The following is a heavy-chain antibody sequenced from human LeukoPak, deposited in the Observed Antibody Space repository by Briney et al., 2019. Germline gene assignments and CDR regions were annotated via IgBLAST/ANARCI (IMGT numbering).Heavy chain of an antibody. Sequence: GGSLRLSCAASGFTFSSYSMNWVRQARGKGLELVSYVSSSSSTIYYADSVKGRFTIPRDNAKNSLYLQMNSLRAEDTAVYYCARLLWFGESRKDYWGQGTLVTVSS. CDR2: VSSSSSTI. V-gene: IGHV3-48*01. J-gene: IGHJ4*02. D-gene: IGHD3-10*01. CDR3: ARLLWFGESRKDY. CDR1: GFTFSSYS.